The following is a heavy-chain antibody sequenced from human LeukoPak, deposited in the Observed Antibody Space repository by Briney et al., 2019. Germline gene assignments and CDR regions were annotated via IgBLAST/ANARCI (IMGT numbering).Heavy chain of an antibody. CDR1: GFTFSNYW. V-gene: IGHV3-7*03. CDR3: ARGCCTVSGLYFEF. D-gene: IGHD3-9*01. CDR2: INKDGSGT. J-gene: IGHJ4*02. Sequence: PGGSLRLSCAASGFTFSNYWMHWVRQAPGKGLEWVANINKDGSGTSYADSVKGRLTISRDNAKNSLYLQMNGLRVEDTAVYYCARGCCTVSGLYFEFWGQGSLVTVSS.